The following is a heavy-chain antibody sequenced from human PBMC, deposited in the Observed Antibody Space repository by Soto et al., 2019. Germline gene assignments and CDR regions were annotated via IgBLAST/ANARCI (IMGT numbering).Heavy chain of an antibody. V-gene: IGHV3-74*01. D-gene: IGHD2-2*01. CDR2: INADGTYT. CDR3: VKVLARGVGVPRFYFDS. J-gene: IGHJ4*02. Sequence: DVQLVESGGGLVQPGGSLRLSCAASGFTFSNSWMHWVRQVSGKGLEWVSRINADGTYTSYADSVKGRFTISRDNAKNTLYLHVNSLRAEDTAVYYCVKVLARGVGVPRFYFDSWGQGALVTVSS. CDR1: GFTFSNSW.